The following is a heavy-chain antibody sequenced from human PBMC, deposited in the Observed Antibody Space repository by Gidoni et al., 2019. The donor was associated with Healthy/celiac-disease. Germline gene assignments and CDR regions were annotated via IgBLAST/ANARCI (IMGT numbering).Heavy chain of an antibody. Sequence: QVQLQQWGAGLLKPSETLSLTCAVYGGSFSGYYWSWIRQPPGKGLEWIGEINHRGSTNYNPSLKSRVTISVDTSKNQFSLKLSSVTAADTAVYYCARSAHFWSGLRYYYGMDVWGQGTTVTVSS. CDR2: INHRGST. CDR1: GGSFSGYY. V-gene: IGHV4-34*01. D-gene: IGHD3-3*02. CDR3: ARSAHFWSGLRYYYGMDV. J-gene: IGHJ6*02.